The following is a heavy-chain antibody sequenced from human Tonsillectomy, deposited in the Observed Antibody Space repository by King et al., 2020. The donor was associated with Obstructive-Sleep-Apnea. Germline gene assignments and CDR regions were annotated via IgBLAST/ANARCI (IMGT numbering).Heavy chain of an antibody. J-gene: IGHJ4*02. Sequence: QLVQSGPEVKKPGTSVKVSCKASGFTFTSSAMQWVRQARGQRLEWIGWSVVGSGNTNYAQKFQERVTITRDMSTSTAYMELSSLRSEDTAVYYCAAGGYYDSSGYPDFDYWGQGTLVTVSS. V-gene: IGHV1-58*02. CDR3: AAGGYYDSSGYPDFDY. CDR1: GFTFTSSA. D-gene: IGHD3-22*01. CDR2: SVVGSGNT.